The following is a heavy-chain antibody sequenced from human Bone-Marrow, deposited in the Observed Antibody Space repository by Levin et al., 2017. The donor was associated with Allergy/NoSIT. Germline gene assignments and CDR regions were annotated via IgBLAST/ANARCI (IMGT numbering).Heavy chain of an antibody. CDR3: AKFPGADLHNPSGYRGGYYFRY. CDR2: INWDGHGT. Sequence: GGSLRLSCAGSGFMFDDYAMHWVRQAPGKGLEWVSGINWDGHGTAYADSVKGRFTISRDNAKKSLYLQINSLGIEDTALYFCAKFPGADLHNPSGYRGGYYFRYWGRGTLVTVSS. V-gene: IGHV3-9*01. D-gene: IGHD3-22*01. CDR1: GFMFDDYA. J-gene: IGHJ4*02.